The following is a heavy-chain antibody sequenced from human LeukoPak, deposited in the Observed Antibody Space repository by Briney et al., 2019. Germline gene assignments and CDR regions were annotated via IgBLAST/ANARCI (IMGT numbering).Heavy chain of an antibody. D-gene: IGHD5-24*01. Sequence: GGSLRLSCAASVFTFSNYDMHWVRQAPGKGLEWVAFIRYDGSDKYYVDSVKGRFTISRDNSRNILYLQMNSLTAEDTAVYYCAKNRVGHNYADAFEIWGQGTMVRVCS. CDR2: IRYDGSDK. J-gene: IGHJ3*02. CDR3: AKNRVGHNYADAFEI. CDR1: VFTFSNYD. V-gene: IGHV3-30*02.